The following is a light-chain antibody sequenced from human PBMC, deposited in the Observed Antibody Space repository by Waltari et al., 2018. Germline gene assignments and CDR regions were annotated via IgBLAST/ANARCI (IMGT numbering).Light chain of an antibody. J-gene: IGLJ3*02. CDR2: ENR. Sequence: QFLLTQPPSVSAAPGQKVTISCSGNNSNIGKKYVSWYQQSPGTVPKLIIYENRERPSGIPDRFSGSKSGTSATLGITSLEPGDEADYYCATWDLSVHTEMFGAGTKLTV. CDR3: ATWDLSVHTEM. CDR1: NSNIGKKY. V-gene: IGLV1-51*02.